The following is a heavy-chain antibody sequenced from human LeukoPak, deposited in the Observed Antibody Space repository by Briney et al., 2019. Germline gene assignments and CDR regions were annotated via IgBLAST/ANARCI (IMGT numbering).Heavy chain of an antibody. Sequence: PSETLSLTCAVYGGSFSGYYWSWIRQPPGKGLEWIGEINHSGSTNYNPSLKSRVTISVDTSKNQFSLKLSSVTAADTAVYYCARSEFRYSSSWRSSWFDPWGQGTLVTVSS. CDR3: ARSEFRYSSSWRSSWFDP. CDR2: INHSGST. CDR1: GGSFSGYY. V-gene: IGHV4-34*01. D-gene: IGHD6-13*01. J-gene: IGHJ5*02.